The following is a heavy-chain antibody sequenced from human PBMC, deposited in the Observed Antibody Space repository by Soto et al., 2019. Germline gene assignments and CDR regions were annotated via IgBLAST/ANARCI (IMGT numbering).Heavy chain of an antibody. V-gene: IGHV3-23*01. D-gene: IGHD3-10*01. J-gene: IGHJ4*02. CDR3: AKGFASLSGSYYTPHDY. Sequence: PGGSLRLSCAASGFTFSSYAMSWVRQAPGKWLEWVSAISGSGGSTYYADSVKGRFTISRDNSKNTLYLQMNSLRAEDTAVYYCAKGFASLSGSYYTPHDYWGQGTLVTVSS. CDR1: GFTFSSYA. CDR2: ISGSGGST.